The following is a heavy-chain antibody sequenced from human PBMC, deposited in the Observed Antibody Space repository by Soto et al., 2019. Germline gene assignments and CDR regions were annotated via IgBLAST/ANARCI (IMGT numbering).Heavy chain of an antibody. J-gene: IGHJ2*01. CDR3: ARDRGWGLRYFDL. D-gene: IGHD1-26*01. CDR2: IKQDGSEQ. V-gene: IGHV3-7*03. CDR1: GFTFSTYW. Sequence: AGGALRLSCAASGFTFSTYWMSWVRQAPGKGLEWVANIKQDGSEQYYVDSVKGRFTISRDNAKNSLYLHMNSLRAEDTAVYYCARDRGWGLRYFDLWGRGTLVTVSS.